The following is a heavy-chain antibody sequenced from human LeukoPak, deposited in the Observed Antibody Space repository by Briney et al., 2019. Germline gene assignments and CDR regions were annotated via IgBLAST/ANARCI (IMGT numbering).Heavy chain of an antibody. V-gene: IGHV4-59*08. CDR2: IDYSGST. D-gene: IGHD1-26*01. CDR3: ATGSHYFDY. J-gene: IGHJ4*02. CDR1: GGSIGSYY. Sequence: PSETLSLTCTISGGSIGSYYWTWIRQPPGKGLEWIGYIDYSGSTNYNPSFKSRVTMSVDTSKNQFSLKLSSVTAADTAVYYCATGSHYFDYWGQGTLVTVSS.